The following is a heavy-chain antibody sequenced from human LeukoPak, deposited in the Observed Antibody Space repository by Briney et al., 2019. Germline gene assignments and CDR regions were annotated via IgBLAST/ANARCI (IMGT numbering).Heavy chain of an antibody. CDR1: GYSFTSYW. J-gene: IGHJ6*04. D-gene: IGHD6-19*01. CDR3: VRGHQSSGWYGGMDV. CDR2: IDPSDSYT. V-gene: IGHV5-10-1*01. Sequence: GASLKISCKGSGYSFTSYWISWVRQMPGKGLEWMGRIDPSDSYTNYSPSFQGHVTISADKSISTAYLQWSSLKASDTAMYYCVRGHQSSGWYGGMDVWGKGTTVTVSS.